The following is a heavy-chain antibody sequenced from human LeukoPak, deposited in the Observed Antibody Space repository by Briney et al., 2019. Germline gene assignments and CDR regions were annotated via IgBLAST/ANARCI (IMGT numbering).Heavy chain of an antibody. V-gene: IGHV1-2*02. CDR3: ARDPYDETGGYYYYMDV. J-gene: IGHJ6*03. CDR2: INPNSGGT. D-gene: IGHD7-27*01. Sequence: VKVSCKASGYTFTGHYLHWVRQAPGQGVEWMGWINPNSGGTNYAQKFQGRVTMTRDTSISTAYMELSRLRSDDTAVYYCARDPYDETGGYYYYMDVWGKGTTVTVSS. CDR1: GYTFTGHY.